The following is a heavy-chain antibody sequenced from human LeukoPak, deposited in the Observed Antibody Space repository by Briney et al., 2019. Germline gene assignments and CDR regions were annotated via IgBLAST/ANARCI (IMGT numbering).Heavy chain of an antibody. CDR1: GITFSNYA. CDR3: ASFQGRFFLPSDY. V-gene: IGHV1-69*01. J-gene: IGHJ4*02. D-gene: IGHD2/OR15-2a*01. Sequence: SLKVSCKASGITFSNYAISWVRQAPGQGLEWMGGVIPIFVTADYARKFQGRVTITADEFTNTAYTELSSLRSEDTAVYYCASFQGRFFLPSDYWGQGTLVTVSS. CDR2: VIPIFVTA.